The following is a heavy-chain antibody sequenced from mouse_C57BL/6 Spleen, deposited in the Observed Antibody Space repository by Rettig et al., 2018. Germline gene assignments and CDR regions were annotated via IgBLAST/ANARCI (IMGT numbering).Heavy chain of an antibody. CDR1: GFSLTSYG. Sequence: LVAPSQSLSITCTVSGFSLTSYGVHWIRQSPGKGLEWLVVIWSDGSSTYNSALKSRLSISKDNSKSQIFLKMNSLQTDDTAMYYCARESNWNYAMDYWGQGTSVTVPS. D-gene: IGHD2-5*01. CDR2: IWSDGSS. J-gene: IGHJ4*01. CDR3: ARESNWNYAMDY. V-gene: IGHV2-6*03.